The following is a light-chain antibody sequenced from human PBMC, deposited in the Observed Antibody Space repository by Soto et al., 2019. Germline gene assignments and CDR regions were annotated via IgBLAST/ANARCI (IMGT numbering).Light chain of an antibody. Sequence: SVVTQSPATLSVSPGERATLSCRASQSVSSNLAWYQQKPGQDPRLLIYGASTRATGIPARFSGSGSGTEFTLTISSLQSEDFAVYYCQHRQTFGGGTKVEIK. J-gene: IGKJ4*01. CDR3: QHRQT. CDR2: GAS. CDR1: QSVSSN. V-gene: IGKV3-15*01.